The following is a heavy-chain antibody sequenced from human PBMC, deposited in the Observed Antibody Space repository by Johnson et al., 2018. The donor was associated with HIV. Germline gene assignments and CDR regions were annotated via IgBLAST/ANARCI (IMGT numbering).Heavy chain of an antibody. Sequence: VQLVESGGGVVQPGGSLRLSCAASGFTFSSYAMHWVRQAPGKGLEWVAVISYDGSNKYYADSVKGRFTISRDNSKNTLYLQMNSLRAEDTALYYCARGGNEIDAFDIWDQGTMVTVSS. CDR3: ARGGNEIDAFDI. CDR2: ISYDGSNK. CDR1: GFTFSSYA. D-gene: IGHD1-1*01. V-gene: IGHV3-30-3*01. J-gene: IGHJ3*02.